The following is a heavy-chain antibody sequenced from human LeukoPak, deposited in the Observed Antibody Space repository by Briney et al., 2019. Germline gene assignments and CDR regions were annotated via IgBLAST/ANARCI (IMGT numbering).Heavy chain of an antibody. CDR2: IIPIFGTA. CDR1: GGTFSSYA. D-gene: IGHD3-9*01. Sequence: SVKVSCKASGGTFSSYAISWVRQAPGQGLEWMGGIIPIFGTANDAQKFQGRVTITADESTSTAYMELSSLRSEDTAVYYCARERGDTLTGFHAFDIWGQGTMVTVSS. J-gene: IGHJ3*02. V-gene: IGHV1-69*13. CDR3: ARERGDTLTGFHAFDI.